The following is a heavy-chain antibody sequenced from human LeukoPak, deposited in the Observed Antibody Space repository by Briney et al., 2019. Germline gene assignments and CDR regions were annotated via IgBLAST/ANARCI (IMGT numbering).Heavy chain of an antibody. CDR1: GDSISSSNSY. J-gene: IGHJ4*02. CDR2: IYYSGNT. D-gene: IGHD3/OR15-3a*01. CDR3: ARQTGSGLFILP. Sequence: SETLSLTCTVSGDSISSSNSYWGWIRQPPGKGLEWVGSIYYSGNTYYNASLKSQVSISIDTSKNQFSLRLTSVTAADTAVYYCARQTGSGLFILPGGQGTLVTVSS. V-gene: IGHV4-39*01.